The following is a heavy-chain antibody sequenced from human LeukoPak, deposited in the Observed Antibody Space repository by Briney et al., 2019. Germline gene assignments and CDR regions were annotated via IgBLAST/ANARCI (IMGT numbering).Heavy chain of an antibody. CDR2: ISYGGNNE. CDR3: ARGGNPIYYYYLDV. J-gene: IGHJ6*03. Sequence: PGGSLRLSCAASGFTFSSSPMHWVRQAPGKGLEWVAVISYGGNNEDYADSVKGRFTISRDNSKNTLYLQMNSLRAEDTAVYRCARGGNPIYYYYLDVWGKGTTVTVSS. CDR1: GFTFSSSP. D-gene: IGHD1-1*01. V-gene: IGHV3-30-3*01.